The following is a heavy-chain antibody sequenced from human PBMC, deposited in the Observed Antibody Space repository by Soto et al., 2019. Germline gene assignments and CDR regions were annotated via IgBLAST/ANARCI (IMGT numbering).Heavy chain of an antibody. V-gene: IGHV1-58*02. D-gene: IGHD3-10*01. J-gene: IGHJ3*02. Sequence: SVKVSCKASGFTFTISAMQWVLQARGQRLEWIGWIVVGSGNTNYAQKFQERVTITRDMSTSTAYMELSSLRSEDTAVYYCAAGSITMVRGVMGDAFDIWGQGTMVTVS. CDR2: IVVGSGNT. CDR3: AAGSITMVRGVMGDAFDI. CDR1: GFTFTISA.